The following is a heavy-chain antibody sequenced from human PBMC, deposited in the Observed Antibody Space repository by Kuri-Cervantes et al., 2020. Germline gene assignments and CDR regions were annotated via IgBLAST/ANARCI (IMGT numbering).Heavy chain of an antibody. Sequence: SETLSLTCTVSGGSISSGGYYWSWIRQPPGKGLEWIGYIYYSGSTNYNPSLKSRVTISVDTSKNQFSLKLSSVTAADTAVYYCAREFFSNYDPATPDYYYYYMDVWGKGTTVTVSS. CDR1: GGSISSGGYY. CDR2: IYYSGST. J-gene: IGHJ6*03. CDR3: AREFFSNYDPATPDYYYYYMDV. D-gene: IGHD4-11*01. V-gene: IGHV4-61*08.